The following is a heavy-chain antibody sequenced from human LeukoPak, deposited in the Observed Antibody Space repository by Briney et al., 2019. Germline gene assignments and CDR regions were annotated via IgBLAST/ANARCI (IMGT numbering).Heavy chain of an antibody. D-gene: IGHD1/OR15-1a*01. CDR1: GFTFSSNA. J-gene: IGHJ4*02. V-gene: IGHV3-30*04. CDR2: MSHDGSKK. CDR3: ARDQGGNTWSDYFDY. Sequence: GRSLTLSCAASGFTFSSNAMHWVRQSPGKGLEWVAVMSHDGSKKYYADSVKGRFTISRDNSKNTLYLQTNSLKPEDSAVYYCARDQGGNTWSDYFDYWGQGTLVTVS.